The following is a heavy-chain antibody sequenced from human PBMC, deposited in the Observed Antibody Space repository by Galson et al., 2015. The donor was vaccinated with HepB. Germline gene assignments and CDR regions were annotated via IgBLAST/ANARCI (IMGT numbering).Heavy chain of an antibody. CDR1: GFTVSNNY. J-gene: IGHJ4*02. CDR2: IYSGGNI. CDR3: ARDRSGSYYFDY. V-gene: IGHV3-53*01. Sequence: SLRLSCAASGFTVSNNYMSWVRQAPGKGLEWVSVIYSGGNIYYADSVKGRFTISRDNSKNTLYLQMNSLRAEDTAVYYCARDRSGSYYFDYWGQGTLVTVSS. D-gene: IGHD1-26*01.